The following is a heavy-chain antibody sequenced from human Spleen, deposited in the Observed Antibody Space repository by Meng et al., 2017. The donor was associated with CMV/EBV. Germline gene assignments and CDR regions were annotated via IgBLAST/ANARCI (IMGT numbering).Heavy chain of an antibody. D-gene: IGHD4-17*01. CDR3: AKDGGYGDYMYYYYYGMDV. CDR2: ISDSDGST. V-gene: IGHV3-23*01. J-gene: IGHJ6*02. CDR1: GFTFSNAW. Sequence: GESLKISCAASGFTFSNAWMSWVRQAPGKGLEWVSAISDSDGSTYYAVSVKGRFTISRDNSKNMLYLQMNTLRAEDTAVYYCAKDGGYGDYMYYYYYGMDVWGQGTTVTVSS.